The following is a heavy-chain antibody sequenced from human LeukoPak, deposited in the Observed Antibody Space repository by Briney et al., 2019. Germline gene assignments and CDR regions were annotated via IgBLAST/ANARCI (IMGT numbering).Heavy chain of an antibody. D-gene: IGHD3-3*01. V-gene: IGHV3-30-3*01. J-gene: IGHJ4*02. CDR1: GFTFSSYA. CDR3: ARDHSPQRITIFGV. Sequence: GGSLRLSCAASGFTFSSYAMHWVRQAPGKGLEWVAVISYDESNKYYADSVKGRFTISRENSKNTLYLQMNSLRAEDTAVYYCARDHSPQRITIFGVWGQGTLVTVSS. CDR2: ISYDESNK.